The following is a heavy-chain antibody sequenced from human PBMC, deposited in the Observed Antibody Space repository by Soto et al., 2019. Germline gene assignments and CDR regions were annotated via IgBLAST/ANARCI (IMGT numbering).Heavy chain of an antibody. V-gene: IGHV4-4*07. CDR2: IYTSGST. J-gene: IGHJ5*02. D-gene: IGHD6-19*01. Sequence: SETLSLTCTVSGGSISSYYWSWIRQPAGKGLEWIGRIYTSGSTNYNPSLKSRVTMSVDTSKNQFSLKLSSVTAADTAVYYCARDRCDISGWYCGGASTKYNWFDPWGQGTLVTVSS. CDR3: ARDRCDISGWYCGGASTKYNWFDP. CDR1: GGSISSYY.